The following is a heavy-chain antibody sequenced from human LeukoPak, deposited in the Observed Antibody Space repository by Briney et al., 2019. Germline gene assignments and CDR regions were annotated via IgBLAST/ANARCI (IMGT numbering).Heavy chain of an antibody. CDR2: INPNSGGT. CDR3: ASYSSYYDSSGYYTDAFDI. D-gene: IGHD3-22*01. CDR1: GHTFTGYY. Sequence: ASVKVSCKASGHTFTGYYMHWVRQAPGQGLEWMGRINPNSGGTNYAQKFQGRVTMTRDTSISTAYMELSRLRSDDTAVYYCASYSSYYDSSGYYTDAFDIWGQGTMVTVSS. V-gene: IGHV1-2*06. J-gene: IGHJ3*02.